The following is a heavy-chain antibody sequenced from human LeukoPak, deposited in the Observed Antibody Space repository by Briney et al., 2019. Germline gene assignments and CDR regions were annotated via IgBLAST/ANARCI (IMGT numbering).Heavy chain of an antibody. D-gene: IGHD3-3*01. CDR2: ISAYNGNT. CDR1: GYTFTSYG. V-gene: IGHV1-18*01. Sequence: ASVKVSCKASGYTFTSYGISWVRQAPGQGLEWMGWISAYNGNTNYAQKLQGRVTMTTDTSTSTAYMELRSLRSDDTAVYYCARIPYYDFWSGFSPADYWGQGTLVTVSS. J-gene: IGHJ4*02. CDR3: ARIPYYDFWSGFSPADY.